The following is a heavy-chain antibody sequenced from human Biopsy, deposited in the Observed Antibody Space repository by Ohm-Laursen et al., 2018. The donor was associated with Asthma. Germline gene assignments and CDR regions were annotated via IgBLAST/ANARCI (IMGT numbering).Heavy chain of an antibody. V-gene: IGHV4-59*01. CDR1: GGSISSFY. J-gene: IGHJ4*02. CDR3: VRAVRNEQWLAPFDY. D-gene: IGHD6-19*01. CDR2: VYWTGST. Sequence: TLSLTCSVYGGSISSFYWSWIRQSPEKGPEWMGYVYWTGSTNYNPSLKSRVTMSVDTSKNRMFLELTSVTAADTAIYYCVRAVRNEQWLAPFDYWGQGKPVTVSS.